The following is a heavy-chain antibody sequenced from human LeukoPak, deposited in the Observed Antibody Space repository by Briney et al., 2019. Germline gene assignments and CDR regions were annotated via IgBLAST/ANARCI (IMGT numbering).Heavy chain of an antibody. CDR3: ARGVRFGEKPPRDY. Sequence: ASVTVSCTASGYTFTSYGISWVRQAPGQGLEWMGWINAYNGNTNYAQKLQGRVTMTTDTSTSTAYMELRSLRSDDTAVYYCARGVRFGEKPPRDYWGQGTLVTVSS. CDR2: INAYNGNT. CDR1: GYTFTSYG. V-gene: IGHV1-18*01. D-gene: IGHD3-10*01. J-gene: IGHJ4*02.